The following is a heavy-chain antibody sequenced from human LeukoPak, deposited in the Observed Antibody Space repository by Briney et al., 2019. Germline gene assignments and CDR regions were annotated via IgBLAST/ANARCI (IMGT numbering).Heavy chain of an antibody. CDR3: TRAPYGDSFDY. D-gene: IGHD4-17*01. Sequence: PGGSLRLSCTASGFTFGDYAMSWVRQAPGKGREWVGFIRSKAYGGTTEYAAAVKGRFTISRDDSKSIDYPQMNSLKTEATAVYYCTRAPYGDSFDYWGQGTLVTVSS. J-gene: IGHJ4*02. CDR2: IRSKAYGGTT. CDR1: GFTFGDYA. V-gene: IGHV3-49*04.